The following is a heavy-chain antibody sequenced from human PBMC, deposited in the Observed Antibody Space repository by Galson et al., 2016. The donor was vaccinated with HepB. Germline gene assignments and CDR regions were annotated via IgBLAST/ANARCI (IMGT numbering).Heavy chain of an antibody. Sequence: SVKVSCKASGYTFTPYDIHWVRQAPGQGLEWMGWINPNNGDTMYAQNFRGRVTLTRDTSISTAYMELDSLTSDDTAVYYCARPVNRVGTGYWGQGTLVTVFS. CDR3: ARPVNRVGTGY. D-gene: IGHD1-1*01. CDR1: GYTFTPYD. V-gene: IGHV1-2*02. CDR2: INPNNGDT. J-gene: IGHJ4*02.